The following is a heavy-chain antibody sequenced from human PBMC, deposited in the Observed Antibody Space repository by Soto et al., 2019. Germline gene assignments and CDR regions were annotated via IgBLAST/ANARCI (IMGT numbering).Heavy chain of an antibody. V-gene: IGHV3-23*01. CDR1: GFTFSSYA. CDR3: VRDTYFPDSSGYTRCFDY. CDR2: ISGSGGST. J-gene: IGHJ4*02. D-gene: IGHD3-22*01. Sequence: GGSLRLSCAASGFTFSSYAMSWVRQAPGKGLEWVSAISGSGGSTYHADSVKGRFTISRDNSKNTLYLQMNSLKTEDTAVYYCVRDTYFPDSSGYTRCFDYWGQGTLVTVSS.